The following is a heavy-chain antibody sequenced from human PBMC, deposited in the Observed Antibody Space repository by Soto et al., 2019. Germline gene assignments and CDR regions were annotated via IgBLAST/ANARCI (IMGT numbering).Heavy chain of an antibody. CDR2: ISNSGNT. D-gene: IGHD3-10*01. J-gene: IGHJ6*02. CDR3: ARGLRASYGVRLSYSYYGMDV. Sequence: SETLSLTCTIYDGSFSDYYWGCIRQPPGKGLEWIAEISNSGNTNYNPSLKSRVTISVDTSKNQFSLKLSSVTAADTAVYYCARGLRASYGVRLSYSYYGMDVWGQGTTVTVSS. CDR1: DGSFSDYY. V-gene: IGHV4-34*01.